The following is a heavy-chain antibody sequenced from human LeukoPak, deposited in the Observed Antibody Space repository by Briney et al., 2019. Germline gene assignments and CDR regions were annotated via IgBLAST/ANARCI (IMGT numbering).Heavy chain of an antibody. V-gene: IGHV3-23*01. Sequence: GGSLRLSCAASGFTFSTYWMYWVRQAPGKGLERVSAISGSGGSTYYADSVKGRFTISRDNSKNTLYLQMNSLRAEDTAVYYCAKDTIDIVVVVAATPSDYWGQGTLVTVSS. CDR1: GFTFSTYW. J-gene: IGHJ4*02. CDR2: ISGSGGST. CDR3: AKDTIDIVVVVAATPSDY. D-gene: IGHD2-15*01.